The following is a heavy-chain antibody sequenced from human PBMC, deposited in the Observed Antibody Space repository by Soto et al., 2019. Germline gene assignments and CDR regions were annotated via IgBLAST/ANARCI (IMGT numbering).Heavy chain of an antibody. CDR3: ARDRDLAVPAAVIYFDS. CDR1: GFSISDYW. V-gene: IGHV3-7*01. J-gene: IGHJ4*02. D-gene: IGHD2-2*01. Sequence: GGSLRLSCAASGFSISDYWMRWVRQAPGKGLEWVANIKRDGSEKYYVDSVKGRFTISRDNAKNSLYLQMNSLRADDTAVYYCARDRDLAVPAAVIYFDSWGQGTLVTVSS. CDR2: IKRDGSEK.